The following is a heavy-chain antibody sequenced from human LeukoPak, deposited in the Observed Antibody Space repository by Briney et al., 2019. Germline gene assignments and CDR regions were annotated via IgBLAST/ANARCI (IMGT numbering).Heavy chain of an antibody. CDR3: ARRGGYNFRYFEG. V-gene: IGHV5-51*01. Sequence: HGESLKISCKGSGFNFGNYWIGWVRQMPGKGLEWMGIIYPGDSDTRYSPSFQGRVTMSVDKSNSTAYLQWSTLRASDTAMYYCARRGGYNFRYFEGWGQGTLVTVSS. D-gene: IGHD5-24*01. CDR1: GFNFGNYW. CDR2: IYPGDSDT. J-gene: IGHJ1*01.